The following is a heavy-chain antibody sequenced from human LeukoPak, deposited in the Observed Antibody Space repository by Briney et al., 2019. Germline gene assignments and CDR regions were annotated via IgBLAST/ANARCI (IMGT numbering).Heavy chain of an antibody. V-gene: IGHV3-73*01. CDR3: TRYNVGFDY. CDR1: GFTFSGSA. J-gene: IGHJ4*02. CDR2: IRSKANNYAT. D-gene: IGHD1-14*01. Sequence: GGSMRLSCAASGFTFSGSAMHWVRQASGNGLEWVGRIRSKANNYATVYAASVKGRFTISRDDSKNTAYLQMNSLKTEDTAVYYCTRYNVGFDYWGQGTLVTVSS.